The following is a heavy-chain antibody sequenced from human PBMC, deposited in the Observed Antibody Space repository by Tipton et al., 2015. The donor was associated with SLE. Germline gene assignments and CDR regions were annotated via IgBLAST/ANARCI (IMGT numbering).Heavy chain of an antibody. V-gene: IGHV4-4*07. CDR1: GGSIRCYY. D-gene: IGHD4-17*01. CDR3: ARGSDGEYVRYFDV. J-gene: IGHJ2*01. CDR2: IYSSGDR. Sequence: TLSLTCTVSGGSIRCYYWSLIRPSAGRGLEWIGRIYSSGDRDYNPPLRSRVTMSIDASQNRVSLRLKSVSAADTAVYYCARGSDGEYVRYFDVWGPGTLVTVSP.